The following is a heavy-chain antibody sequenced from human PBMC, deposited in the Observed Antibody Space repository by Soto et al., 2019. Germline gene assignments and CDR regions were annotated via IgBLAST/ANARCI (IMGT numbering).Heavy chain of an antibody. CDR1: GYTFSNHG. D-gene: IGHD1-1*01. V-gene: IGHV1-18*01. CDR2: ISGYNGKT. J-gene: IGHJ4*02. Sequence: ASVKVSCKASGYTFSNHGICWVRQAPGQGLEWLEWISGYNGKTNYAQKFQGRITVTTDTSTSTAYMEVRSLTSDDTAVYYCARDGHWNDLDYWGQGTLVTVSS. CDR3: ARDGHWNDLDY.